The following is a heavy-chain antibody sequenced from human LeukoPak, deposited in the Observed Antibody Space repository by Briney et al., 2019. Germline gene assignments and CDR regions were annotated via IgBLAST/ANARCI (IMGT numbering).Heavy chain of an antibody. J-gene: IGHJ4*02. V-gene: IGHV3-33*01. Sequence: PGGSLRLSCAASGFTFSSYGMHWVRQAPGKGLEWVAVIWYDGSNKYYADSVKGRFSISRDNSKNTLYLQMNSLRAEDTAVYYCARASLGQWPPTPFRYQPPFDYWGQGTLVTVSS. CDR3: ARASLGQWPPTPFRYQPPFDY. CDR1: GFTFSSYG. D-gene: IGHD6-19*01. CDR2: IWYDGSNK.